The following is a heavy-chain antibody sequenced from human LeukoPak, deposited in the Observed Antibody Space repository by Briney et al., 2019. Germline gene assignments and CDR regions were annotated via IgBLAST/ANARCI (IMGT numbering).Heavy chain of an antibody. CDR1: GGSFSGYY. Sequence: SETLSLTCAVYGGSFSGYYWSWIRQPPGKGLEWIGEINHSGSTNYNPSLKSRVTISVDTSKNQFSLKLSSVTAADTAVYYCARAQRMVRGVRKYYYCGMGVWGKGTTATVSS. CDR2: INHSGST. D-gene: IGHD3-10*01. J-gene: IGHJ6*04. CDR3: ARAQRMVRGVRKYYYCGMGV. V-gene: IGHV4-34*01.